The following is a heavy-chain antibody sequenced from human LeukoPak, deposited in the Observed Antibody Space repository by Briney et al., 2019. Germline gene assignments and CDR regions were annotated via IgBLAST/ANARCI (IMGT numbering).Heavy chain of an antibody. D-gene: IGHD3-3*01. CDR3: AGSLRFLEWLPQFDP. J-gene: IGHJ5*02. CDR1: GGTFSSYA. V-gene: IGHV1-69*05. CDR2: IIPIFGTA. Sequence: SVKVSCKASGGTFSSYAISWVRQAPGQGLEWMGRIIPIFGTANYAQKFQGRVTITTDESTSTAYMELGSLGSEDTAVYYCAGSLRFLEWLPQFDPWGQGTLVTVSS.